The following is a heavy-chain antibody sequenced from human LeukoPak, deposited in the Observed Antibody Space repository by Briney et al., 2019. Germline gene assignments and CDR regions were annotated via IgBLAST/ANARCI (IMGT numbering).Heavy chain of an antibody. V-gene: IGHV3-21*01. J-gene: IGHJ6*02. CDR3: ARERGGVAARRREGYYYYYGMDV. CDR2: ISSSSSYI. Sequence: GGSLRLSCAASGFTFSSYSMNWVRQAPGKGLEWVSSISSSSSYIYYADSVKGRFTISRDNAKNSLYLQMNSLRAEDTAVYYCARERGGVAARRREGYYYYYGMDVWGQGTTVTVSS. D-gene: IGHD6-6*01. CDR1: GFTFSSYS.